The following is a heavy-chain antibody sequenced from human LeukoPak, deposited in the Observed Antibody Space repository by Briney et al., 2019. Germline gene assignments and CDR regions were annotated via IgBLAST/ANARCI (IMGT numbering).Heavy chain of an antibody. J-gene: IGHJ4*02. Sequence: GGYLRLSGAASGFTVSSNSMSWVRQAPGKGLEWVSIIYSGGSTYYADSVKGRFTISRDNSKNTLYLQMNSLRAEDTAVYYCARDAGYFYFDYWGQGTLVTVSS. V-gene: IGHV3-53*01. CDR3: ARDAGYFYFDY. CDR2: IYSGGST. CDR1: GFTVSSNS. D-gene: IGHD3-9*01.